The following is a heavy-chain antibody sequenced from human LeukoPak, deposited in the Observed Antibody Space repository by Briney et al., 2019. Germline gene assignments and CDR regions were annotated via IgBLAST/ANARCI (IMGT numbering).Heavy chain of an antibody. J-gene: IGHJ4*02. D-gene: IGHD1-26*01. CDR2: ISGSGGST. V-gene: IGHV3-23*01. Sequence: HAGGSLRLSCAASGFTFSSYAMSWVRQAPGKGLEWVSAISGSGGSTYYADSVKGRFTISRDNSKNTLYLQTNSLRAEDTAVYYCAAGQGIVGATWAGIFDYWGQGTLVTVSS. CDR1: GFTFSSYA. CDR3: AAGQGIVGATWAGIFDY.